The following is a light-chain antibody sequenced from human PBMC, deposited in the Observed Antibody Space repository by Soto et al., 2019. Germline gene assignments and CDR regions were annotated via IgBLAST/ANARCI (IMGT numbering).Light chain of an antibody. V-gene: IGKV3-11*01. J-gene: IGKJ1*01. Sequence: EIVLTQSPATLSLSPGERATLSCRASQSVSSYLAWYQQKPGQAPRLLIYDASNRATGIPARFSGSGSGTDFTFTISSLEPEDFAVYYCQQRSNWPPWTFDQGTKVEIK. CDR3: QQRSNWPPWT. CDR1: QSVSSY. CDR2: DAS.